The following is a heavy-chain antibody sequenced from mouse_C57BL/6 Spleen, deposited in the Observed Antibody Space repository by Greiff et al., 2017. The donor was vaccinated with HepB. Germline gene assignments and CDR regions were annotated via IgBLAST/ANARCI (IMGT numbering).Heavy chain of an antibody. CDR1: GFSLTSYG. V-gene: IGHV2-2*01. CDR2: IWSGGST. J-gene: IGHJ4*01. Sequence: QVQLQQSGPGLVQPSQSLSITCTVSGFSLTSYGVHWVRQSPGKGLEWLGVIWSGGSTNYNAAFISRLSISKDNSKSQVFFKMNSLQAEYTAIYYCARATIVTTLYYYAMDYWGQGTSVTVSS. D-gene: IGHD2-5*01. CDR3: ARATIVTTLYYYAMDY.